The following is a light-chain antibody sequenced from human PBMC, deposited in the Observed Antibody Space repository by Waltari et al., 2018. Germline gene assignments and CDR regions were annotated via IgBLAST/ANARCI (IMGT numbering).Light chain of an antibody. J-gene: IGKJ2*01. Sequence: DIQMTQSPSTLSASVGDNVNITCRASQRISYWLAWYQQKPGKAPKLLIYKASTLESGVPSRFSGSGIGTEFTLTISSLEPDDFATYYCQQYNTFKYTFGQGTKLEI. CDR3: QQYNTFKYT. CDR2: KAS. CDR1: QRISYW. V-gene: IGKV1-5*03.